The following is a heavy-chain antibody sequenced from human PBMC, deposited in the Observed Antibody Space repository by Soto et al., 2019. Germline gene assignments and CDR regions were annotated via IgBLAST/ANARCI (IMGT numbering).Heavy chain of an antibody. J-gene: IGHJ4*02. CDR2: ISSSGSTI. CDR1: GFTFSSYE. D-gene: IGHD3-22*01. V-gene: IGHV3-48*03. Sequence: GGSLRLSCAASGFTFSSYEMNWVRRAPGKGLEWVSYISSSGSTIYYADSVKGRFTISRDNAKNSLYLQMNSLRAEDTAVYYCARDSGISSGYHYWGQGTLVTVSS. CDR3: ARDSGISSGYHY.